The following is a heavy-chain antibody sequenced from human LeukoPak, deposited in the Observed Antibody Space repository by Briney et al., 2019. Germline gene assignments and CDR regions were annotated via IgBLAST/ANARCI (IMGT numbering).Heavy chain of an antibody. CDR3: AKPIHGSGSYGYFDY. V-gene: IGHV3-23*01. J-gene: IGHJ4*02. Sequence: PGGSLRLSCAASGFTFANYGMSWVRQAPGKGLEWVSSLSSSADTTYYADSARGRFTISRDNSKNTLYLQIDSLRAEDTAVYYCAKPIHGSGSYGYFDYWGQGTLVTVSS. CDR2: LSSSADTT. D-gene: IGHD3-10*01. CDR1: GFTFANYG.